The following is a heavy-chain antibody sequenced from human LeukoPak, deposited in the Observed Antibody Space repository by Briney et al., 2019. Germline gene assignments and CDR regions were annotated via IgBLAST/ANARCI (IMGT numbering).Heavy chain of an antibody. V-gene: IGHV3-49*04. CDR1: GFSFDDYG. CDR3: TTPGIAVVMGSFDI. J-gene: IGHJ3*02. CDR2: IRSKAYGGTT. Sequence: GGSLRLSCVASGFSFDDYGMFWVRQAPGKGLEWVGFIRSKAYGGTTEYAASVKGRFTISRDDSKSIAYLQMNSLKTEDTAVYYCTTPGIAVVMGSFDIWGQGTMVTVSS. D-gene: IGHD6-19*01.